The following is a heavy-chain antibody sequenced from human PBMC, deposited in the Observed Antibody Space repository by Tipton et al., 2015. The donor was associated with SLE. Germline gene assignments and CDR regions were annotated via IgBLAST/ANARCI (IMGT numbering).Heavy chain of an antibody. CDR3: TRDRFPVARHVDQ. Sequence: TLSLTCAVSDDSFSRGDYSWSWIRQPPGKGLEWIGYIYHSGITSYNPSLKSRVTLSLDTSKSQFSLKMMSMSAADTAVYYCTRDRFPVARHVDQWGQGTLVTVSS. D-gene: IGHD6-19*01. V-gene: IGHV4-30-2*01. J-gene: IGHJ4*02. CDR2: IYHSGIT. CDR1: DDSFSRGDYS.